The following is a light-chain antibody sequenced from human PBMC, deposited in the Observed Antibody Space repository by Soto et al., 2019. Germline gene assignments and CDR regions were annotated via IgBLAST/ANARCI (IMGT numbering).Light chain of an antibody. J-gene: IGLJ3*02. V-gene: IGLV3-21*04. CDR2: YDS. CDR3: QVWDRSTDVM. CDR1: NIESKS. Sequence: SSELTQPPSVSVAPGKTARITCGGNNIESKSVHWYQQKPGQAPVVVISYDSDRPSGIPERFSGSNSGNTATLTISRVEAGDEADYYCQVWDRSTDVMFGGGTKLTVL.